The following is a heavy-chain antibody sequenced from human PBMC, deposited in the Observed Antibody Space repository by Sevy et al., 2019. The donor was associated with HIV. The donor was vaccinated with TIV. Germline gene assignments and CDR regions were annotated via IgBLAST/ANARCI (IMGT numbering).Heavy chain of an antibody. Sequence: GGSLRLSCAASGFTFSSYGMHWVRQAPGKGLEWVAVIWYDGSNKYYADSVKGRFTISRDNSKNTLYLQMNSLRAEDTAVYYCAKTRYGGYSGADYRGQGTLVTVSS. D-gene: IGHD5-12*01. V-gene: IGHV3-33*06. CDR1: GFTFSSYG. J-gene: IGHJ4*02. CDR3: AKTRYGGYSGADY. CDR2: IWYDGSNK.